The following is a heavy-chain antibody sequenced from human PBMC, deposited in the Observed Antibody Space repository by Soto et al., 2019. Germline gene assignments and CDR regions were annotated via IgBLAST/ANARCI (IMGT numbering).Heavy chain of an antibody. Sequence: QVQLVESGGGVVQPGRSLRLSCAASGFTFSSYGMHWVRQAPGKGLEWVAVISYDGSNKYYVDSVKGRFTISRDNSKNTLYLQMNSLRDEDTAVYYCAKDATRGQYGGNDGGEGWIDYWGQGTLVTVSS. D-gene: IGHD2-15*01. CDR1: GFTFSSYG. CDR3: AKDATRGQYGGNDGGEGWIDY. J-gene: IGHJ4*02. CDR2: ISYDGSNK. V-gene: IGHV3-30*18.